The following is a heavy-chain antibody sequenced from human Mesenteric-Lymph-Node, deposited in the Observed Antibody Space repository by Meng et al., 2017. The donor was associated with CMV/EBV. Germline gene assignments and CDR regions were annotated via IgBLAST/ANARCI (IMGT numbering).Heavy chain of an antibody. CDR2: IKQDGSQK. V-gene: IGHV3-7*01. CDR1: GFTFSAYW. Sequence: GESLKISCAASGFTFSAYWMTWVRQAPGKGLEWVANIKQDGSQKYFLDSVKGRFSISRDNAKDSLSLQMNSLRVEDTAVYYCTRDLHDYWGQGTLVTVSS. CDR3: TRDLHDY. J-gene: IGHJ4*02.